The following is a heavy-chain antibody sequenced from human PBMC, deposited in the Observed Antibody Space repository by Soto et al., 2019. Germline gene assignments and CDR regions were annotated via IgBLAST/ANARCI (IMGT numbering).Heavy chain of an antibody. V-gene: IGHV3-48*01. CDR2: ISSSSFTI. J-gene: IGHJ4*02. CDR1: GFRFSEYS. CDR3: ARDYSGFWSGHFDY. Sequence: EVHLVESGGRLVQPGGSLRLSGAPSGFRFSEYSMNWVRQAPGRGLEWVSYISSSSFTIHYADSVEGRFAISRDNAKNSLYLQMNSLRVEDTAVYYCARDYSGFWSGHFDYWGQGALVTVSS. D-gene: IGHD3-3*01.